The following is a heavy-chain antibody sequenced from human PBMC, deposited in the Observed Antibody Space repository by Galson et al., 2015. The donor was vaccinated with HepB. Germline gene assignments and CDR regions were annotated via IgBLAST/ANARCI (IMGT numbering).Heavy chain of an antibody. CDR2: AYHSGGT. D-gene: IGHD3-10*01. CDR1: GDSISNDRW. CDR3: ARAKEGRGYFDY. J-gene: IGHJ4*02. Sequence: SETLSLTCAVSGDSISNDRWWSWVRQPPGEGLEWIGEAYHSGGTNYRPSLKSRVTISVDKSKNQFSLKLTSVTAADTAVYYCARAKEGRGYFDYWGQGTLVTVSP. V-gene: IGHV4-4*02.